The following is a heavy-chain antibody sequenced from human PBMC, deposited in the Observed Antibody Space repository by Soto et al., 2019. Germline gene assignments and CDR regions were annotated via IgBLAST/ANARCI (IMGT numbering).Heavy chain of an antibody. D-gene: IGHD3-10*01. J-gene: IGHJ5*02. V-gene: IGHV4-30-2*01. CDR3: ASRPPYYYGSGSYGFDP. CDR2: IYHSGST. CDR1: GGSISSGGYS. Sequence: QLQLQESGSGLVKPSQTLSLTCAVSGGSISSGGYSWSWIRQPPGKGLECIGYIYHSGSTYYNPSLKSRVTISVDRSKNQFSLKLSSVTAADTAVYYCASRPPYYYGSGSYGFDPWGHGTLVTVSS.